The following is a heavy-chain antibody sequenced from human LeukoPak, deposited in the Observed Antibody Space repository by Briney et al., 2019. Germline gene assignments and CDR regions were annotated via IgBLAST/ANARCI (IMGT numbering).Heavy chain of an antibody. CDR1: GFTFSSYG. J-gene: IGHJ4*02. D-gene: IGHD3-3*01. CDR2: ISYDGSNK. CDR3: ARDFTLPYYDFWSGYYTGYYFDY. V-gene: IGHV3-30*19. Sequence: GGSLRLSCAASGFTFSSYGMHWVRQAPGKGLEWVAVISYDGSNKYYADSVKGRFTISRDNSKNTLYLQMNSLRAEDTAAYYCARDFTLPYYDFWSGYYTGYYFDYWGQGTLVTVSS.